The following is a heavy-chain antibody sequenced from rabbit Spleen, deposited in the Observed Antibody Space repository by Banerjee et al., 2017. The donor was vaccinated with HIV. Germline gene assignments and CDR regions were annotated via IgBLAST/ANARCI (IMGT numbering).Heavy chain of an antibody. CDR1: GFTLSSYY. V-gene: IGHV1S7*01. CDR2: IDPVFGIT. J-gene: IGHJ4*01. CDR3: ARDGAGGSYFKL. Sequence: QLKESGGGLVQPGGSLKLSCKASGFTLSSYYMNWVRQAPGKGLEWIGYIDPVFGITYYANWVNGRFSISRENAQNTVFLQMNSLTAADTATYFCARDGAGGSYFKLWGPGTLVTVS. D-gene: IGHD8-1*01.